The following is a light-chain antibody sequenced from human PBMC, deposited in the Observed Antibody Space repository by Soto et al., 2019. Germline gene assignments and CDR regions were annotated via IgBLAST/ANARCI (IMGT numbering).Light chain of an antibody. CDR1: DSDVGGYNY. CDR2: EVS. V-gene: IGLV2-14*01. J-gene: IGLJ1*01. Sequence: QSALTQPASVSGSPGQSITISCTGTDSDVGGYNYVSWYQQHPSKAPKLIIYEVSNRPSGVSTRFSGSKSGNTASLTISGLQAEDEADYYCSSYTTSSTPYVFGTGTKLTVL. CDR3: SSYTTSSTPYV.